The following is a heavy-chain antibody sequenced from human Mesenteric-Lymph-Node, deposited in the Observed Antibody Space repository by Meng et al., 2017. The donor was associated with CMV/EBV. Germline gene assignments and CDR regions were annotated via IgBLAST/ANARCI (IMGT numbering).Heavy chain of an antibody. CDR2: MHHSGGA. CDR1: GTSFSTYGSSFSDYY. J-gene: IGHJ5*02. Sequence: SETLSLTCGVNGTSFSTYGSSFSDYYWTWIRQPPGKGLEWIGEMHHSGGANYNPSLKSRVTISLDTSKKEISLSLNSVTAADTAVYYCARVLKRPWSPVYNWFDIWGQGSLVTASS. V-gene: IGHV4-34*01. CDR3: ARVLKRPWSPVYNWFDI. D-gene: IGHD4/OR15-4a*01.